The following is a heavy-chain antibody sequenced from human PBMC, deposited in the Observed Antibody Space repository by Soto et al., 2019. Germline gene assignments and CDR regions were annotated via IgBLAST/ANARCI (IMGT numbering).Heavy chain of an antibody. CDR3: ARDIRMITFGGVIADYYYYGMDV. CDR1: GYTFTSYG. D-gene: IGHD3-16*02. CDR2: ISAYNGNT. V-gene: IGHV1-18*01. J-gene: IGHJ6*02. Sequence: ASVKVSCKDSGYTFTSYGISWVRQAPGQGLEWMGWISAYNGNTNYAQKLQGRVTMTTDTSTSTAYMELRSLRSDDTAVYYCARDIRMITFGGVIADYYYYGMDVWGQGTTVTVSS.